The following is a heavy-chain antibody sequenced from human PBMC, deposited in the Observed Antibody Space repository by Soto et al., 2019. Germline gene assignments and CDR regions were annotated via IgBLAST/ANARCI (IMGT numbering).Heavy chain of an antibody. J-gene: IGHJ5*02. Sequence: QVQLVQSGAEVKKPGASVKVSCKASGITSTTYAIHWVRQVPGQGLEWMGWINTGNGNTRYSQRFLCRVSLTTDTSASTVSMDLSSLTSEDTAVYYCARAISGCVTWGQGTLITVSS. CDR3: ARAISGCVT. CDR2: INTGNGNT. D-gene: IGHD1-26*01. CDR1: GITSTTYA. V-gene: IGHV1-3*04.